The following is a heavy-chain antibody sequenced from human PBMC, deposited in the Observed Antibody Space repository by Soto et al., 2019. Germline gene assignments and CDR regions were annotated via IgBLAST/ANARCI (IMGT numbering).Heavy chain of an antibody. V-gene: IGHV4-31*03. J-gene: IGHJ4*02. D-gene: IGHD5-12*01. Sequence: SETLSLTCTVSGGSISSGGYYWSWIRQHPGKGLEWIGYIYYSGSTYYNPSLKSRVTISVDTSKNQFSLKLSSVTAADTAVYYCASCRRDGYNLTPFDYWGQGTLVTVSS. CDR1: GGSISSGGYY. CDR2: IYYSGST. CDR3: ASCRRDGYNLTPFDY.